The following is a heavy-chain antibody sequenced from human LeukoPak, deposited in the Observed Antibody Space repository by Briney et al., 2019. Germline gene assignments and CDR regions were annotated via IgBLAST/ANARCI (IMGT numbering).Heavy chain of an antibody. Sequence: GGSLRLSCAASGFTFSSYSMNWVRQAPGKGLEWVSSISSSSSYIYYADSVKGRFTISRDNAKNSLYLQMNSLRAEDTAVYYCARDYYSNPVHYYYYYMDVWGKGTTVTVSS. CDR3: ARDYYSNPVHYYYYYMDV. J-gene: IGHJ6*03. CDR1: GFTFSSYS. V-gene: IGHV3-21*04. CDR2: ISSSSSYI. D-gene: IGHD4-11*01.